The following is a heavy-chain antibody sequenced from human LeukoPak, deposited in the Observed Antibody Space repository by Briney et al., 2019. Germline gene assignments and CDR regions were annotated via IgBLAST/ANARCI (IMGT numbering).Heavy chain of an antibody. D-gene: IGHD2-2*01. J-gene: IGHJ5*02. CDR1: GFTFSSYG. CDR3: ARGSGDIVVVPAAMQLDP. V-gene: IGHV3-33*01. Sequence: GRSLRLSCAASGFTFSSYGMHWVRQAPGKGLEWVAVIWYDGSNKYYADSLKGRFTISRDNSKNTLYLQMNSLRAEDTAVDYCARGSGDIVVVPAAMQLDPRGQGTLVTVSS. CDR2: IWYDGSNK.